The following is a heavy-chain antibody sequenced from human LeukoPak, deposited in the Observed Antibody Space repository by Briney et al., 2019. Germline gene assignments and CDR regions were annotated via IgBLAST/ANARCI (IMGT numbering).Heavy chain of an antibody. Sequence: SETLSLTCAVYGGSFSGYYWSWIRQPPGKGLEWIGEINHSGSTNYNPSLKSRVTISVDTSKNQFSLKLSSVTAADTAVYYCARGVYSYGPRYDWGQGTLLTVSS. V-gene: IGHV4-34*01. CDR1: GGSFSGYY. CDR2: INHSGST. D-gene: IGHD5-18*01. J-gene: IGHJ4*02. CDR3: ARGVYSYGPRYD.